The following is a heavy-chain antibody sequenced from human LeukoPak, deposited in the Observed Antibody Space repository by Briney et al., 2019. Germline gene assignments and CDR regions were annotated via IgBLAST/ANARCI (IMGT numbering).Heavy chain of an antibody. CDR2: MYHSGST. CDR1: GGSFSGYY. V-gene: IGHV4-34*01. J-gene: IGHJ6*03. Sequence: SETLSLTCAVYGGSFSGYYWSWIRQPPGKGLEWIGSMYHSGSTYYNPSLKSRVTISVDKSKNQFSLKLSSVTAADTAVYYCARYPGYYYYMDVWGKGTTVTISS. CDR3: ARYPGYYYYMDV.